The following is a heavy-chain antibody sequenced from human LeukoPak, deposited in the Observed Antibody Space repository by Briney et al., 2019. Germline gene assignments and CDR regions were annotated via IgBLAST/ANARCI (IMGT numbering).Heavy chain of an antibody. CDR1: GFTFRSYA. Sequence: GGSLRLSCAASGFTFRSYAMNWVRQAPGKGLEWVSGISGPGSSTYYADSVKGRFTISRGNSKNTLYLQMNSLRAEDTAEYYCAKKVGGVYAFDIWGQGTMVTVSS. CDR3: AKKVGGVYAFDI. D-gene: IGHD3-16*01. J-gene: IGHJ3*02. V-gene: IGHV3-23*01. CDR2: ISGPGSST.